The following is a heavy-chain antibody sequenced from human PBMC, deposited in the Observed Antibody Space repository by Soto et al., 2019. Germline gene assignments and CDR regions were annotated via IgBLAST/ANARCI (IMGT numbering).Heavy chain of an antibody. CDR1: GASITSSSY. CDR3: ARGMTPPGAPAWYYFDS. Sequence: SETLSLTCTVSGASITSSSYWSWIRQPAGKGLEWIGRFSLSGTTNYNPSLRSRVTMSADVSKNQFSLRLTSVTAADTALYYCARGMTPPGAPAWYYFDSWGQGTLVTVSS. D-gene: IGHD2-8*02. CDR2: FSLSGTT. V-gene: IGHV4-4*07. J-gene: IGHJ4*02.